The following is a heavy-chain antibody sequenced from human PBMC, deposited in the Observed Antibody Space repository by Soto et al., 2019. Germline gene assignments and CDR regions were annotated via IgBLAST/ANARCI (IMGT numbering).Heavy chain of an antibody. CDR1: GFTFSSYA. D-gene: IGHD6-6*01. J-gene: IGHJ6*02. CDR2: ISYDGSNK. Sequence: QVQLVESGGGVVQPGRSLRLSCAASGFTFSSYAMHWVRQAPGKGLEWVAVISYDGSNKYYADSVKGRFTISRDNSKNTLYLQLNSLRAEDTAVYYCARDLKSSSSLYYYYYGMDVWGQGTTVTVSS. CDR3: ARDLKSSSSLYYYYYGMDV. V-gene: IGHV3-30-3*01.